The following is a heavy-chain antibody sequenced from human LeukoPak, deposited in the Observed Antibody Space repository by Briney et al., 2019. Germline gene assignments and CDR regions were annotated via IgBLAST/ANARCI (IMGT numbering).Heavy chain of an antibody. CDR2: IYPSDSDT. Sequence: SGESLKTSCKALGYSFTTYWIAWVRQMPGKGLEWMGLIYPSDSDTRYSRSFQGHVTISADKSISTAYLQWSSLKASDIAMYYCATGVEVAPGTFDYWGQGTLVTVSS. J-gene: IGHJ4*02. CDR3: ATGVEVAPGTFDY. V-gene: IGHV5-51*01. D-gene: IGHD6-13*01. CDR1: GYSFTTYW.